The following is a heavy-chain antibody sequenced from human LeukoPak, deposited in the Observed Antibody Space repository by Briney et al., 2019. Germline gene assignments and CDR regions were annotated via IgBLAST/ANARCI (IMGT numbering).Heavy chain of an antibody. CDR3: ARECSIFGVVTIGICAFDI. CDR2: ISSSGSTI. J-gene: IGHJ3*02. Sequence: GGSLRLSCAASGFTFSSYEMNWVRQAPGKGLEWVSYISSSGSTIYYADSVKGRFTISRDNAKNSLYLQMNSLRSDDTAVYYCARECSIFGVVTIGICAFDIWGQGTMVTVSS. D-gene: IGHD3-3*01. V-gene: IGHV3-48*03. CDR1: GFTFSSYE.